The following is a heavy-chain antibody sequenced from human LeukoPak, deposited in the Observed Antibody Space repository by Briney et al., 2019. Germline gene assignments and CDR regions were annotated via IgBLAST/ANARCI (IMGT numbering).Heavy chain of an antibody. CDR2: ISAYNGNT. D-gene: IGHD3-10*01. J-gene: IGHJ5*02. CDR1: GYTFTSYG. V-gene: IGHV1-18*01. Sequence: ASVKVSCKASGYTFTSYGIRWVRRAPGQGLEWMGWISAYNGNTNYAQKLQGRVTMTTDTSTSTAYMELRSLRSDDTAVYYCARGVTMVRGVISSGFDPWGQGTLVTVSS. CDR3: ARGVTMVRGVISSGFDP.